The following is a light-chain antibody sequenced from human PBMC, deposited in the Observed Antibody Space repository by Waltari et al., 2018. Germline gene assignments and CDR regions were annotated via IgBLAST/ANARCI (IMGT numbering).Light chain of an antibody. CDR2: GAS. Sequence: EIVMTQSPATLSVSPGERATLSCRASQTLTSNLAWYQQKPGQAPRRLIYGASIRATGIPARFSGSGSGTQFTLTISSLQSEDFVVYFCQQYNNRPYTFGQGTKLEIK. J-gene: IGKJ2*01. CDR1: QTLTSN. CDR3: QQYNNRPYT. V-gene: IGKV3-15*01.